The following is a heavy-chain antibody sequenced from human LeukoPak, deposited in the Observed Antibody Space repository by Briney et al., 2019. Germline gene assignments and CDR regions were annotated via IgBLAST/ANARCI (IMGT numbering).Heavy chain of an antibody. Sequence: SETLSLTCAVYGGSFSGYYWSWIRQPPGKGLEWIGGINHSGSTNYNPSLKSRVTISVDTSKNQFSLKLSSVTAADTAVYYCARGLFPRTWGQGTLATVSS. CDR2: INHSGST. CDR3: ARGLFPRT. V-gene: IGHV4-34*01. J-gene: IGHJ5*02. CDR1: GGSFSGYY. D-gene: IGHD2/OR15-2a*01.